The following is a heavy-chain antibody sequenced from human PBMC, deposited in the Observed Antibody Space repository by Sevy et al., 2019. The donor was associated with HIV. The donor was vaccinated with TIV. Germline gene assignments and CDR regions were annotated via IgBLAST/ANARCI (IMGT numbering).Heavy chain of an antibody. V-gene: IGHV3-30*02. CDR2: IRYDGTTK. Sequence: GGSLRLSCAASGFTFSTYGMHWVRQAPGKGLEWVTFIRYDGTTKYYADSVKGRFTVSRDNSKNTLYLQMNSLRAEDTAVYYCVKGLGMVQGALLSDDIWGQWTKVTVSS. CDR3: VKGLGMVQGALLSDDI. D-gene: IGHD3-10*01. CDR1: GFTFSTYG. J-gene: IGHJ3*02.